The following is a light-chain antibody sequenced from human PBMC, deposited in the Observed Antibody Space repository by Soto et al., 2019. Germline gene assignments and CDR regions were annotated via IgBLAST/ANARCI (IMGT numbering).Light chain of an antibody. CDR3: CSYAGSYSYV. CDR2: DVT. V-gene: IGLV2-11*01. Sequence: QSALAQPRSVSGSPGQSVAISCTGTSSDVGGYNYVSWYQQHPGKAPKLIIYDVTKRPSGVPDRSSGSSSGNTASLTISGLQAEDEADYFCCSYAGSYSYVFGTGTKVTVL. CDR1: SSDVGGYNY. J-gene: IGLJ1*01.